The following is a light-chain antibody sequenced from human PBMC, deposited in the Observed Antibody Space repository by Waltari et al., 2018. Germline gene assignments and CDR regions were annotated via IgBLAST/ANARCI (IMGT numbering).Light chain of an antibody. CDR1: KLGDKF. J-gene: IGLJ2*01. CDR2: QDN. V-gene: IGLV3-1*01. CDR3: QAWDSSTAV. Sequence: SYELTQPPSVSVSPGQTATITCSGDKLGDKFASWYQQRPGHSPVLVIYQDNKRPSGIPELFSGSNSGNTATLTITGTQALDEADFYCQAWDSSTAVFGGGTKLTVL.